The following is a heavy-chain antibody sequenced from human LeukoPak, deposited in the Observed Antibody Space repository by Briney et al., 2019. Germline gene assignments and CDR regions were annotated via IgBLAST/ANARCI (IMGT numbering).Heavy chain of an antibody. CDR2: IFSKTDGGAT. Sequence: GGSLRLSCAASGFTFTNAWMNWVRQPLGKGLEWVGRIFSKTDGGATDYAAPVKGRFIISRDDSKNTLYLQMNSLQTEDTAVYYCTDWDAARFDYWGQGSLVTVSS. D-gene: IGHD1-1*01. J-gene: IGHJ4*02. CDR1: GFTFTNAW. V-gene: IGHV3-15*01. CDR3: TDWDAARFDY.